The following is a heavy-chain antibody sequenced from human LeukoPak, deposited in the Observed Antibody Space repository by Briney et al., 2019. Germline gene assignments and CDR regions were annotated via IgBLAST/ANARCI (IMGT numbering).Heavy chain of an antibody. J-gene: IGHJ4*02. V-gene: IGHV3-74*01. Sequence: GGSLRLSCAASGFTFRNHWMHWVRQAPGKGLVWVSRMNTDGSNIAYADSVKGRFTISRDNSKNTLYLEMNSLSPDDTAVYYCARGVEPLAANTLAYWGQGTLVTVSS. D-gene: IGHD1-14*01. CDR1: GFTFRNHW. CDR3: ARGVEPLAANTLAY. CDR2: MNTDGSNI.